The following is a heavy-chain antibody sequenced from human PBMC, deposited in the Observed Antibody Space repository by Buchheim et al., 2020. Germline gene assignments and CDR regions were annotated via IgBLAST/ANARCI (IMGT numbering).Heavy chain of an antibody. J-gene: IGHJ3*02. CDR2: IIPIFGTA. CDR1: GGTFSSYA. V-gene: IGHV1-69*06. D-gene: IGHD3-22*01. CDR3: ARDQIPKYYYDSSGTGDAFDI. Sequence: QVQLVQSGAEVKKPGSSVKVSCKASGGTFSSYAISWVRQAPGQGLEWMGGIIPIFGTANYAQKFQGRVTITADKSTSTVYMELSSLRSEDTAVYYCARDQIPKYYYDSSGTGDAFDIWGQGT.